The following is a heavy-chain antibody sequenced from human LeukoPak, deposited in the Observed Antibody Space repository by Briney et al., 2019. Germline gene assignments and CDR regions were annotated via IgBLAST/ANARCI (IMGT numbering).Heavy chain of an antibody. CDR1: GFSFADAT. V-gene: IGHV3-9*01. CDR3: AKDPYMDV. CDR2: INWNSGTM. Sequence: PGMSLRLSCAASGFSFADATMHWVRQDPGKGLEWVSGINWNSGTMGYADSVKGRFTVSRDNAKNSLYLQMNSLKTEDTALYYCAKDPYMDVWGKGTTVTVSS. J-gene: IGHJ6*03.